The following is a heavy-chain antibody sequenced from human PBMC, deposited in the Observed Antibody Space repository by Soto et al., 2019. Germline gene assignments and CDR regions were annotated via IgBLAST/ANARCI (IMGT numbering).Heavy chain of an antibody. CDR1: GGTFSSYA. J-gene: IGHJ6*02. V-gene: IGHV1-69*01. Sequence: QVQLVQSGAEVKKPRSSVKVSCKASGGTFSSYAISWVRQAPGQGLEWMGGIIPIFGTANYAQKFQGRVTITADESTSTAYMELSSLRSDDTAVYYCARGKYGSSTPCYYYYYGMDVWGQGTTVTVSS. CDR3: ARGKYGSSTPCYYYYYGMDV. CDR2: IIPIFGTA. D-gene: IGHD2-2*01.